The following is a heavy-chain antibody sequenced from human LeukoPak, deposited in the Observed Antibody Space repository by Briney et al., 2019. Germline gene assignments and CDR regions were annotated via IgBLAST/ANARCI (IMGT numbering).Heavy chain of an antibody. Sequence: GGSLRLSCAASGFTFSSYEMNWVRQAPGKGLEWVSSISSSSSYIYYADSVKGRFTISRDNAKNSLYLQMNSLRAEDTAVYYCARANRVVPAAIRRSGAFDIWGQGTMVTVSS. J-gene: IGHJ3*02. CDR2: ISSSSSYI. CDR1: GFTFSSYE. D-gene: IGHD2-2*02. CDR3: ARANRVVPAAIRRSGAFDI. V-gene: IGHV3-21*01.